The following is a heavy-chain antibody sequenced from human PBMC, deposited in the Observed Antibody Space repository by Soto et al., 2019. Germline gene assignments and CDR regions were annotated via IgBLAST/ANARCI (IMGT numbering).Heavy chain of an antibody. D-gene: IGHD3-16*02. CDR3: AKYSMITFGGVIANCNFDY. Sequence: PGGSLRLSCAASGFTFSSYAMSWVRQAPGKGLEWVSAISGSGGSTYYADSVKGRFTISRDNSKNTLYLQMNSLRAEDTAVYYCAKYSMITFGGVIANCNFDYWGQGTLVTVSS. CDR1: GFTFSSYA. CDR2: ISGSGGST. V-gene: IGHV3-23*01. J-gene: IGHJ4*02.